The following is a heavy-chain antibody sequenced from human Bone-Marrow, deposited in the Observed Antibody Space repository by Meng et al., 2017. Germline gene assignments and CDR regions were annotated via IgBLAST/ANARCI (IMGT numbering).Heavy chain of an antibody. CDR2: IYTSGST. CDR3: ARGGLAYDSSGPLVQH. CDR1: GGSISSGSYY. Sequence: SETLSLTCTVSGGSISSGSYYWSWIRQPAGKGLEWIGRIYTSGSTNYNPSLKSRVTISVDTSKNQFSLKLSSVTAADTAVYYCARGGLAYDSSGPLVQHWGQGTLVTVSS. V-gene: IGHV4-61*02. J-gene: IGHJ1*01. D-gene: IGHD3-22*01.